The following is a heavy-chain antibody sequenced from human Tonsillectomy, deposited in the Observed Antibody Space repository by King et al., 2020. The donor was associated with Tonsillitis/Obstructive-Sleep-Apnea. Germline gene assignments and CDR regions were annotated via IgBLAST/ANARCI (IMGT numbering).Heavy chain of an antibody. Sequence: VQLVESGGGVVQPGRSLRLSCAASGFTFSSYGMHWVRQAPGKGLEWVAVISYDGSNKYYADSVKGRFTISRDNSKNTLYLQMNSLRAEDTAVYYCAKGYYYDSSGLDYRGQGTLVTVSS. CDR3: AKGYYYDSSGLDY. D-gene: IGHD3-22*01. CDR1: GFTFSSYG. CDR2: ISYDGSNK. J-gene: IGHJ4*02. V-gene: IGHV3-30*18.